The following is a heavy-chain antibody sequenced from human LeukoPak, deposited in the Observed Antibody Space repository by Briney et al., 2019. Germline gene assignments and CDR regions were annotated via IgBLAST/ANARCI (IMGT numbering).Heavy chain of an antibody. CDR1: GFTFSSYG. CDR2: IKQDGSEK. J-gene: IGHJ6*02. Sequence: PGGSLRLSWAASGFTFSSYGMHWVRQAPGKGLEWVANIKQDGSEKYYVDSVKGRFTISRDNAKNSLYLQMNSLRAEDTAVYYCARDERVAAAGYYYYYGMDVWGLGTTVTVSS. D-gene: IGHD6-13*01. V-gene: IGHV3-7*03. CDR3: ARDERVAAAGYYYYYGMDV.